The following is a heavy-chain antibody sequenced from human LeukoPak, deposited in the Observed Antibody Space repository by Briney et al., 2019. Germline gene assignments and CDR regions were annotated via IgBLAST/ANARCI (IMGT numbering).Heavy chain of an antibody. Sequence: ASVKVSYKASGYTFTSYAMNWVRQAPGQGLEWMGWINTNTGNPTYAQRLTGPFVFSMYTSVSTAYLQISSLKAEDTAVYYCASMGSYQFDYWGQGTLVTVSS. CDR3: ASMGSYQFDY. V-gene: IGHV7-4-1*02. CDR2: INTNTGNP. D-gene: IGHD1-26*01. CDR1: GYTFTSYA. J-gene: IGHJ4*02.